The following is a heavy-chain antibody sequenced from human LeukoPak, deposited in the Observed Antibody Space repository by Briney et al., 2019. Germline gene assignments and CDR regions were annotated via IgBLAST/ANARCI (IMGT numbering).Heavy chain of an antibody. Sequence: GGSLRLSCAASGFTFSSYEMNWVRQAPGKGLEWVSYISSSGSTIYYADSVKGRFTISRDNAKNSLYLQMNSLRAEDTAVYYCAKDADYYYGSGNSMDVWGKGTTVTISS. V-gene: IGHV3-48*03. CDR1: GFTFSSYE. D-gene: IGHD3-10*01. J-gene: IGHJ6*03. CDR3: AKDADYYYGSGNSMDV. CDR2: ISSSGSTI.